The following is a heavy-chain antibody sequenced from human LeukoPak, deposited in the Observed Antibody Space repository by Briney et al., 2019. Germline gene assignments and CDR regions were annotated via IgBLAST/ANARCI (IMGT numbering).Heavy chain of an antibody. CDR3: AKNKGYCSGGSCRPVKPFDY. CDR1: GFTFSSYA. CDR2: ISYDGSNK. J-gene: IGHJ4*02. V-gene: IGHV3-30*04. D-gene: IGHD2-15*01. Sequence: GRSLRLSCAASGFTFSSYAMHWVRQAPGKGLEWVAVISYDGSNKYYADSVKGRFTISRDNSKNTLYLQMNSLRAEDTAVYYCAKNKGYCSGGSCRPVKPFDYWGQGTLVTVSS.